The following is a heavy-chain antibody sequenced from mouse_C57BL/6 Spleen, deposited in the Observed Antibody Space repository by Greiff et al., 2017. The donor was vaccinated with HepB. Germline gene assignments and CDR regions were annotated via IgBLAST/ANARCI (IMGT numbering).Heavy chain of an antibody. V-gene: IGHV5-17*01. CDR1: GFTFSDYG. D-gene: IGHD2-5*01. CDR2: ISSGSSTI. CDR3: ARNSNYPFAY. Sequence: EVQLVESGGGLVKPGGSLKLSCAASGFTFSDYGMHWVRQAPEKGLEWVAYISSGSSTIYYADTVKGRFTISRDNAKNTLFLQMTSLRSEDTAMYYCARNSNYPFAYWGQGTLVTVS. J-gene: IGHJ3*01.